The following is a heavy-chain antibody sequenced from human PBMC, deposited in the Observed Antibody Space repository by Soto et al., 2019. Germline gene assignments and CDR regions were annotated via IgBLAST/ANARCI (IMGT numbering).Heavy chain of an antibody. CDR3: AKDRMITFGGVIYYYYYGMDV. CDR2: ISYDGSNK. CDR1: GFTFSSYG. J-gene: IGHJ6*02. D-gene: IGHD3-16*02. Sequence: VGSLRLSCAASGFTFSSYGMHWVRQAPGKGLEWVAVISYDGSNKYYADSVKGRFTISRDNSKNTLYLQMNSLRAEDTAVYYCAKDRMITFGGVIYYYYYGMDVWGQGTTVTVSS. V-gene: IGHV3-30*18.